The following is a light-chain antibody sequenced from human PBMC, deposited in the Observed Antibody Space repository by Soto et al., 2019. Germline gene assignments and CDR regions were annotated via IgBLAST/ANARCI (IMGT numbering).Light chain of an antibody. J-gene: IGKJ1*01. CDR3: QQYGSAPWM. CDR2: GAS. CDR1: QRIDKNY. Sequence: EIVLTQSPGTLSLSRGQRATLSCRASQRIDKNYLAWYQQKPGEAPRLLIYGASSRATGIPDRFSGSGSGTDFTLKISRLEPEDFAVYYCQQYGSAPWMFGQGTKV. V-gene: IGKV3-20*01.